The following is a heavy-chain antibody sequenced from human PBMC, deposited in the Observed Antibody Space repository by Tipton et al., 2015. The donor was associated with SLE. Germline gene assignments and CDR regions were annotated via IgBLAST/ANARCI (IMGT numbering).Heavy chain of an antibody. Sequence: SLRLSCATSGFTFSSYSMNWVRQAPGKGLEWVSSISSSSSYIYYADSVKGRFTISRDNAKNSLYLQMNSLRAEDTAVYYYTREEEGGWNFDYWGQGTLVTVSS. J-gene: IGHJ4*02. CDR2: ISSSSSYI. CDR1: GFTFSSYS. D-gene: IGHD6-19*01. V-gene: IGHV3-21*01. CDR3: TREEEGGWNFDY.